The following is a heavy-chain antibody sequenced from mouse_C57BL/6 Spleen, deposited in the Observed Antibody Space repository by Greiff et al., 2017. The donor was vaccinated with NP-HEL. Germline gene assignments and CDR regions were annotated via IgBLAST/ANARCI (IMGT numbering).Heavy chain of an antibody. D-gene: IGHD2-1*01. J-gene: IGHJ3*01. Sequence: QVQLQQPGAELVRPGTSVKLSCKASGYTFTSYCMHWVKPRPGQGLEWIGLIDPSDSGTNYNQKFQGKATLTVDTSSSTAYMQLSSLTSEDSAVYYCAHGEIYYGNFFAYWGQGTLVTVSA. V-gene: IGHV1-59*01. CDR3: AHGEIYYGNFFAY. CDR2: IDPSDSGT. CDR1: GYTFTSYC.